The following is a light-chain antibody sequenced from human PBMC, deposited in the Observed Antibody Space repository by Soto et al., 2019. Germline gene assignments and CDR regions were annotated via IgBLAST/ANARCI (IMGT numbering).Light chain of an antibody. CDR1: QGIGVY. V-gene: IGKV1-27*01. J-gene: IGKJ4*01. CDR3: QKYNSAPLT. CDR2: AAS. Sequence: DIQMTQSPSSLSASLGDRVTITCRSSQGIGVYLAWFQQKRGKVPKLLIYAASALQSGVPSRFRGSGSGTDFTLTISSLQPEDFATYYCQKYNSAPLTFGGGTKVEIK.